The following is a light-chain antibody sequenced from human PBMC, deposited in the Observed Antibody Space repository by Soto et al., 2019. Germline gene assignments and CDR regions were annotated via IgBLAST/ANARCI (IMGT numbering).Light chain of an antibody. CDR3: QQYNNWPYT. CDR2: GAS. Sequence: EIVMTQSPATLAVSPGERAALACRASQSVSSNFAWYQQKPGQAPRLLIYGASSRATGTPARLSGSGSGTEFTLTISSLQSEDFAVYYCQQYNNWPYTFGLGTKLEMK. V-gene: IGKV3-15*01. J-gene: IGKJ2*01. CDR1: QSVSSN.